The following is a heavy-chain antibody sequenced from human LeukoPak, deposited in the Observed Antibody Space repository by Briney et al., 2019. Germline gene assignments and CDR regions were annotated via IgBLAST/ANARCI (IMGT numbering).Heavy chain of an antibody. V-gene: IGHV1-18*01. CDR3: ARGRWHSSSWYFDY. D-gene: IGHD6-13*01. J-gene: IGHJ4*02. Sequence: ASVKVSCKASGYTFTSYGISWVRQAPGQGLEWMGWISAYNGNTNYAQKFQGRVTMTRNTSISTAYMELSSLRSEDTAVYYCARGRWHSSSWYFDYWGQGTLVTVSS. CDR2: ISAYNGNT. CDR1: GYTFTSYG.